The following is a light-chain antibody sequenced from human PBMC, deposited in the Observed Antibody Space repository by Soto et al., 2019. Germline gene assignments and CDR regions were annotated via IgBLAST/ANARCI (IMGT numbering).Light chain of an antibody. CDR1: SSDVGGYNY. CDR2: EVS. V-gene: IGLV2-8*01. CDR3: QTWGTGIRV. J-gene: IGLJ3*02. Sequence: QSALTQPPSASGSPGQSVTISCTGTSSDVGGYNYVSWYQQHPGKAPKLMIYEVSKRPSGVPDRFSGSKSGNTASLTVSGLQAEDEAVYYCQTWGTGIRVFGGGTKLTVL.